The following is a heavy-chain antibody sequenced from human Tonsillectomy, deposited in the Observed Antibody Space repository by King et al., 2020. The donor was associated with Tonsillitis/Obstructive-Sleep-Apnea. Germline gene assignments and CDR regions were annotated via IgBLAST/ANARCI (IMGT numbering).Heavy chain of an antibody. CDR2: IIPIFGTA. D-gene: IGHD5-12*01. J-gene: IGHJ6*03. V-gene: IGHV1-69*01. Sequence: VQLVQSGAEVKKPGSSVKVSCKASGGTFSSYAISWVRQAPGQGLEWMGGIIPIFGTANYAQKFQGRVTITADESTSTAYKELSSLRSEDTAVYYCARVIGYSGYDNDYYYYYMDVWGKGTTVTVSS. CDR1: GGTFSSYA. CDR3: ARVIGYSGYDNDYYYYYMDV.